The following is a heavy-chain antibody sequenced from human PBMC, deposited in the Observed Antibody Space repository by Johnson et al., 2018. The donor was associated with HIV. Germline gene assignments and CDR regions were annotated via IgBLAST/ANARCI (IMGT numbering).Heavy chain of an antibody. V-gene: IGHV3-15*01. J-gene: IGHJ3*02. CDR1: GFTFSNAW. Sequence: VQLVESGGGLIKPGGSLRLSCAASGFTFSNAWMSWVRQAPGKGLEWLGRIKSKTDGGTTDYAAPVKGRFTISRDDSKNPLYLQMNSLKTEDTAVYYCTTLYYNFWSGHYAFDIWGQGTMVTVSS. CDR2: IKSKTDGGTT. CDR3: TTLYYNFWSGHYAFDI. D-gene: IGHD3-3*01.